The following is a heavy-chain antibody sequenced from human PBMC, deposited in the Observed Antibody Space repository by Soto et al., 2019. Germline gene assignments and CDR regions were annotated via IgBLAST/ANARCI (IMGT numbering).Heavy chain of an antibody. J-gene: IGHJ4*02. V-gene: IGHV3-30-3*01. CDR3: ARRPVTYYFDY. Sequence: QVQLVESGGGVVQPGRSLRLSCAASGFTFSNYAMHWVRQAPGKGLEWVAVISYDGSNKYYADSVKGRFTISRDNSKNTLYLQMYSLRAEDTAVYYCARRPVTYYFDYWGQGTLVTVSS. CDR2: ISYDGSNK. D-gene: IGHD4-17*01. CDR1: GFTFSNYA.